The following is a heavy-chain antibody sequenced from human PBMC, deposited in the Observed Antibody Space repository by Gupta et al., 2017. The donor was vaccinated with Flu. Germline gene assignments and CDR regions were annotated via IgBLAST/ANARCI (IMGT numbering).Heavy chain of an antibody. V-gene: IGHV4-39*01. J-gene: IGHJ4*02. CDR2: LHYGVTT. CDR1: SWF. Sequence: SWFRGWVRQPPGKGLEWIALLHYGVTTHYEKSLRGRLTISVDTFTAQISLTLTSVTAADTAVYYCVRNRGDNWGQGIQVTVSS. CDR3: VRNRGDN.